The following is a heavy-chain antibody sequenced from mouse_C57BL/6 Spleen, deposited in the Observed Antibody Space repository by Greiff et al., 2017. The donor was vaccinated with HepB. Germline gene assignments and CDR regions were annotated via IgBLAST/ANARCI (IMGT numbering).Heavy chain of an antibody. CDR3: ARPTTVVATDYAMDY. D-gene: IGHD1-1*01. CDR2: ISSGSSTI. CDR1: GFTFSDYG. Sequence: EVNLVESGGGLVKPGGSLKLSCAASGFTFSDYGMHWVRQAPEKGLEWVAYISSGSSTIYYADTVKGRFTISRDNAKNTLFLQMTSLRSEDTAMYYCARPTTVVATDYAMDYWGQGTSVTVSS. V-gene: IGHV5-17*01. J-gene: IGHJ4*01.